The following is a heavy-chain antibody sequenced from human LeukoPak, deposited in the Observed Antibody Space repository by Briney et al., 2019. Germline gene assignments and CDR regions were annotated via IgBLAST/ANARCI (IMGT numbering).Heavy chain of an antibody. D-gene: IGHD6-19*01. J-gene: IGHJ4*02. CDR2: IYYSGYT. CDR3: ARGQAVAGV. V-gene: IGHV4-59*01. CDR1: GGSISSYY. Sequence: SETLSLTCSVSGGSISSYYWSWIRQPPGKGLEWIGYIYYSGYTNYNPSLKSRVTMSVDTSKNQFSLQLSFVTAADTAVYYCARGQAVAGVWGQGTLATVSS.